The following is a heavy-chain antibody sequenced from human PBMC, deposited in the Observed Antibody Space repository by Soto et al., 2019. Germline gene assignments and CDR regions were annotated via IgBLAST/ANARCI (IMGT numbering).Heavy chain of an antibody. V-gene: IGHV3-23*01. CDR1: GFTFSSYA. J-gene: IGHJ5*02. D-gene: IGHD3-9*01. Sequence: SGGSLRLSCAASGFTFSSYAMSWVRQAPGKGLEWVSAISGSGGSTYYADSVKGRFTISRDNSKNTLYLQMNSLRAEDTAVYYCAKDSSRLRYFDWVSDGINWFDPWGQGTLVTVSS. CDR2: ISGSGGST. CDR3: AKDSSRLRYFDWVSDGINWFDP.